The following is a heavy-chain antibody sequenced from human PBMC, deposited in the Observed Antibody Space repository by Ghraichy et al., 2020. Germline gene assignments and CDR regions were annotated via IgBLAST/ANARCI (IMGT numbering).Heavy chain of an antibody. CDR2: ISGSGGNT. CDR3: AKEDVVSATPVS. Sequence: GESLNISCAASGFTFNNFAINWVRHSPGKGLEWVSGISGSGGNTYYADSVKGRFTISRDNSMTTLYLQMNSLRAEDTAIYYCAKEDVVSATPVSWGQGTLVTVSS. J-gene: IGHJ5*02. CDR1: GFTFNNFA. D-gene: IGHD2-15*01. V-gene: IGHV3-23*01.